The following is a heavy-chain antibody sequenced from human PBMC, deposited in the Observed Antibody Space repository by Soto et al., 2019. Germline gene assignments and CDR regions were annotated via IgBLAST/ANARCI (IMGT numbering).Heavy chain of an antibody. CDR2: IYPGNSDT. CDR3: ARLRWGYCSSTSCYYYYGMDV. CDR1: GYSFTSYW. J-gene: IGHJ6*02. V-gene: IGHV5-51*01. D-gene: IGHD2-2*01. Sequence: LGESLKISCKGSGYSFTSYWIGWVRQMPGKGLEWMGIIYPGNSDTRYSPSFQGQVTISADKSISTAYLQWSSLKASDTAMYYCARLRWGYCSSTSCYYYYGMDVWGQGTTVTVS.